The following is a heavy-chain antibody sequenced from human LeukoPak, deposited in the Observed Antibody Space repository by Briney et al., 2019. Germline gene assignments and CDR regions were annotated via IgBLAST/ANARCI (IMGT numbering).Heavy chain of an antibody. V-gene: IGHV1-24*01. D-gene: IGHD3-3*01. J-gene: IGHJ3*02. CDR3: ATTKRHYDFWSGYSDAFDI. CDR2: FDPEDGET. Sequence: ASVKVSCKVSGYTLTELSMHWVRQAPGKGLEWMGGFDPEDGETIYAQKFQGRVTMTEDTSTDTAYMELSSLRSEDTAVYYCATTKRHYDFWSGYSDAFDIWGQGTMVTVSS. CDR1: GYTLTELS.